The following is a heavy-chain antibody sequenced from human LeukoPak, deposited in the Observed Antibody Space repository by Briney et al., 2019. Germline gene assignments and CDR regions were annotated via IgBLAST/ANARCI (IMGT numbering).Heavy chain of an antibody. V-gene: IGHV1-3*01. CDR3: ARTTVTTGAHAFDI. J-gene: IGHJ3*02. D-gene: IGHD4-17*01. Sequence: ASVKVSCKASGYTFTSFAMHWVRQAPGQRLEWMGWINAGNGNTKYSQKFQGRVTITRDTSASTAYMELSSLRSEDTAVYYCARTTVTTGAHAFDIWGQGTMVTVSS. CDR2: INAGNGNT. CDR1: GYTFTSFA.